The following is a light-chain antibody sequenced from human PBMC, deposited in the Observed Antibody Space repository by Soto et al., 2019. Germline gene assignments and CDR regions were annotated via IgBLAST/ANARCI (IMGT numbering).Light chain of an antibody. Sequence: QSALTQPASVSGSPGQSITISCTGTSSDVGSYNLVSWYQQHPGKAPKLMIYEGSKRPSGVSNRFSGSKSGNTASLTISGLPAEEEGDYYCCSYAGSSTSHVVFGGGTKLTVL. CDR2: EGS. CDR1: SSDVGSYNL. J-gene: IGLJ2*01. V-gene: IGLV2-23*01. CDR3: CSYAGSSTSHVV.